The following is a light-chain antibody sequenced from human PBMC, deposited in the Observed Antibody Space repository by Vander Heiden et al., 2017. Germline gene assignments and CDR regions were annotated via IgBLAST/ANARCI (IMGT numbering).Light chain of an antibody. Sequence: EIQRTESPSSLSASVGDRVTITCRASQSISSHLNWYQQKPGKAPKLLIYAASNLQSGVPSRFSGSGSGTDFTLTISSLQPEDFTTYYCQQSYSTLWTFGQGTKVEIK. CDR1: QSISSH. CDR2: AAS. V-gene: IGKV1-39*01. J-gene: IGKJ1*01. CDR3: QQSYSTLWT.